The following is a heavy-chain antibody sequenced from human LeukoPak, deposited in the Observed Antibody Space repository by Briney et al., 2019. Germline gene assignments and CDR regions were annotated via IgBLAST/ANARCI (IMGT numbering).Heavy chain of an antibody. V-gene: IGHV3-23*01. CDR2: ISGSGDST. J-gene: IGHJ4*02. CDR1: GFTFSTYG. Sequence: GGSLRLSCAASGFTFSTYGMSWVRQATGKGLEWVSTISGSGDSTYYADSVKGRFTISRDNSKNTLDLLMNSLRAEDTAVYYCARRAGAYSHPYDYWGQGTLVTVSS. CDR3: ARRAGAYSHPYDY. D-gene: IGHD4/OR15-4a*01.